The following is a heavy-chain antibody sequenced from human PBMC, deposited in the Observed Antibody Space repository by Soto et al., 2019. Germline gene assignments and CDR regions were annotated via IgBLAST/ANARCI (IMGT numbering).Heavy chain of an antibody. J-gene: IGHJ2*01. V-gene: IGHV4-31*03. D-gene: IGHD3-9*01. CDR2: IYGTGNM. CDR1: DDSISSGGYY. Sequence: QVQLQESGPGLVKPSQTLSLTCTVSDDSISSGGYYWSWIRQHPGKGLEWIGYIYGTGNMYYKSSLKSRLTFSVDTSKNHFSLKLTSVTAADTAVYYCSTWTDTWFFALWGRGTLVTVSS. CDR3: STWTDTWFFAL.